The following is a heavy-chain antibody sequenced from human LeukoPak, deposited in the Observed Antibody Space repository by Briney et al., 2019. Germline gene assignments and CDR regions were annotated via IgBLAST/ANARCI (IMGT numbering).Heavy chain of an antibody. CDR3: ARDGVVGAYDAFDI. D-gene: IGHD2-15*01. V-gene: IGHV4-31*03. Sequence: SETLSLTCTVSGGSISSGGYYWSWIRQHPGKGLEWIGYLYYSGSTYYNPSLKSRVTISVDTSKDQFSLKLSSVTAADTAVYYCARDGVVGAYDAFDIWGQGTMVTVSS. J-gene: IGHJ3*02. CDR1: GGSISSGGYY. CDR2: LYYSGST.